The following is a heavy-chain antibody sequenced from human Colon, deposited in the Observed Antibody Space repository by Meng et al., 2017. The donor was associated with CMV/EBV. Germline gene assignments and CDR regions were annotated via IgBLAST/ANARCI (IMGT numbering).Heavy chain of an antibody. Sequence: EVQLVESXGTLVQPGGSLRLLCEDSGTTFSSYWMHWVRQAPGQGLVWVSRINSDGSSTSYAEFVKGRFTISRDNAKNTLFLQMKSLGVEDTAVYYCARDFGGVGSTNAFDYRGLGTLVTVSS. V-gene: IGHV3-74*01. D-gene: IGHD1-26*01. CDR3: ARDFGGVGSTNAFDY. CDR2: INSDGSST. J-gene: IGHJ4*01. CDR1: GTTFSSYW.